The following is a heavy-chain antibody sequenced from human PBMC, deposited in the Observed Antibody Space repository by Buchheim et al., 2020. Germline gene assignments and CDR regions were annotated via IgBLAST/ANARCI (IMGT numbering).Heavy chain of an antibody. CDR3: VRDMYGSGDY. D-gene: IGHD3-10*01. CDR1: GFPFSIYW. CDR2: SNREGTTT. Sequence: EVQLVESGGGLVQPGGSLRLSCSAPGFPFSIYWMHWVRQAPGKGLAWVSHSNREGTTTNYADSVRGGCNLARDNGKNTLYLQMNNLRAEDTAVYYCVRDMYGSGDYWGQGTL. J-gene: IGHJ4*02. V-gene: IGHV3-74*01.